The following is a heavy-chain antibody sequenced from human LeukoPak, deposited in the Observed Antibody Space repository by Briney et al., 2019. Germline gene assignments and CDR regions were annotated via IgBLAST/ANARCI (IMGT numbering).Heavy chain of an antibody. D-gene: IGHD1-26*01. V-gene: IGHV3-9*01. CDR2: ISWNSGSI. CDR3: ARDSGSSFDY. CDR1: GFTFDDYA. Sequence: PGRSLRLSCAASGFTFDDYAMHWVRQAPGKGLEWVSGISWNSGSIGYADSVKGRFTISRDNAKNSLYLQMNSLRAEDTAVYYCARDSGSSFDYWGQGTLVTVSS. J-gene: IGHJ4*02.